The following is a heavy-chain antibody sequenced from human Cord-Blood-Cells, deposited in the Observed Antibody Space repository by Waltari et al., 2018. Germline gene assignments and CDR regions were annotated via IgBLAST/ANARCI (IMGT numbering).Heavy chain of an antibody. V-gene: IGHV3-21*01. CDR3: ARVGGSYFDY. J-gene: IGHJ4*02. D-gene: IGHD1-26*01. Sequence: EVQLVESGGGLVKPGGSLRLSCAASGFPFSSYSMNWVRQAPGKGLEWVSTISSSSSYIYYADSVKGRFTISRDNAKNSLYLQMNSLRAEDTAVYYCARVGGSYFDYWGQGTLVTVSS. CDR1: GFPFSSYS. CDR2: ISSSSSYI.